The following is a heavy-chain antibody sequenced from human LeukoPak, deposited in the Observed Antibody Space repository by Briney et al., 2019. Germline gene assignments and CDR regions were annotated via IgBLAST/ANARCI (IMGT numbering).Heavy chain of an antibody. CDR1: GYTFTGYY. Sequence: ASVKVSCKASGYTFTGYYMHWVRQAPGQGLEWMGRINPNSGGTNYAQKFQGRVTMTRNTSISTAYMELSSLRSEDTAVYYCARGIGSTTVTTLEYYFDYWGQGTLVTVSS. J-gene: IGHJ4*02. D-gene: IGHD4-17*01. CDR3: ARGIGSTTVTTLEYYFDY. V-gene: IGHV1-2*06. CDR2: INPNSGGT.